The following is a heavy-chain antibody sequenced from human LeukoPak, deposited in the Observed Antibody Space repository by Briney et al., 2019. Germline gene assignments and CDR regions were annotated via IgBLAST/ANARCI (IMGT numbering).Heavy chain of an antibody. Sequence: PGGSLRLSCAASGFTFSSYWMSWVRQAPGKGLEWVANIKQDGSEKYYVDSVKGRFTISRDNAKNSLYLQMNSLRAEDTAVYYCARDPGDAVPLHHALDIWGQGTMVTVSS. CDR1: GFTFSSYW. D-gene: IGHD7-27*01. CDR3: ARDPGDAVPLHHALDI. V-gene: IGHV3-7*01. J-gene: IGHJ3*02. CDR2: IKQDGSEK.